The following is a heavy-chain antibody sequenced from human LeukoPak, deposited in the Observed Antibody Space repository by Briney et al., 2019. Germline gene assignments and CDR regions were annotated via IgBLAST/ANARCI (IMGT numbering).Heavy chain of an antibody. J-gene: IGHJ3*02. CDR1: GGSINIGNYY. V-gene: IGHV4-61*02. CDR2: IYTSGST. D-gene: IGHD6-19*01. Sequence: TSETLSLTCTVSGGSINIGNYYWSWIRQPAGKGLEWIGRIYTSGSTNYNPSLKSRVTISVDTSKKQFSLKLSSVTAADTAVYYCARDLSSGWYEYAFDIWGQGTMVTVSS. CDR3: ARDLSSGWYEYAFDI.